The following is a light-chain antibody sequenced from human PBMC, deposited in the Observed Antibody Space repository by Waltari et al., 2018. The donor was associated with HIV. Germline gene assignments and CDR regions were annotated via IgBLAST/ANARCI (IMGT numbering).Light chain of an antibody. CDR1: KLANQY. CDR2: KDT. V-gene: IGLV3-25*03. Sequence: SYELPQPPSVSVSPGPTARITCPGDKLANQYVSWYRQKAGPAPVLVIYKDTNRASGIPERCSGSTSGTTVTLTISGVQAEDEADYYCQSGDGSGTYVCGSGTTVT. J-gene: IGLJ1*01. CDR3: QSGDGSGTYV.